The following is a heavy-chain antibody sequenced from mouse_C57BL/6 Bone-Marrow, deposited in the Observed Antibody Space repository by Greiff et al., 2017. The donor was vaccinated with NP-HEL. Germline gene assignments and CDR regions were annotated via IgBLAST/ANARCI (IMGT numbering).Heavy chain of an antibody. Sequence: VQLQQSGPELVKPGDSVKISCKASGYSFTGYFMNWVMQSHGKSLEWIGRINPYNGDTFYNQKFEGKATLTVDKASSTSHMELRSLTSEDSAVYYCASRDYYGSIGYWGQGTSVTVSS. CDR2: INPYNGDT. D-gene: IGHD1-1*01. J-gene: IGHJ4*01. CDR3: ASRDYYGSIGY. CDR1: GYSFTGYF. V-gene: IGHV1-20*01.